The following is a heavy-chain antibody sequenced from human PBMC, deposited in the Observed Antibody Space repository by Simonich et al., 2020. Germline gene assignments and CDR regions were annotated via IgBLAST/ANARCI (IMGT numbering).Heavy chain of an antibody. V-gene: IGHV1-2*02. CDR2: INPNSGGT. D-gene: IGHD6-6*01. Sequence: QVQLVQSGAEVKKPGASVKVSCKASGYTFTGYYVHWVRQAPGQGLEWVEWINPNSGGTNDAQKFQGRVTMTRDTSISTAYMELSRLRSDDTAVYYCARARLYSSSHAFDIWGQGTMVTVSS. CDR3: ARARLYSSSHAFDI. J-gene: IGHJ3*02. CDR1: GYTFTGYY.